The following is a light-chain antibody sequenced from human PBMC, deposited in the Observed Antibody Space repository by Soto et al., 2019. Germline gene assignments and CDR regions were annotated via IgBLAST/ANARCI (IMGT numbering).Light chain of an antibody. V-gene: IGLV1-47*01. CDR1: SSNIGGNF. J-gene: IGLJ2*01. CDR2: RNN. Sequence: QPVLTQPPSASGTPGQRVTISCSGSSSNIGGNFVYWYQQLPGTAPKLLIYRNNQRPSGVPDRFSGSKSGTSASLAISGLRSEDGADYYCATWDASLSVVVFGGGTKVTVL. CDR3: ATWDASLSVVV.